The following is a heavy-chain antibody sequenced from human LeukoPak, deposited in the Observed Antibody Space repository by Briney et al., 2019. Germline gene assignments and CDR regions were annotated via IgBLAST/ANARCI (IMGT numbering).Heavy chain of an antibody. CDR2: IIPIFGTA. CDR1: GGTFSSYA. J-gene: IGHJ5*02. V-gene: IGHV1-69*01. CDR3: ARASFTIFGVVIDIHWFDP. D-gene: IGHD3-3*01. Sequence: GSSVKVSCKASGGTFSSYAISWVRQAPGQGLEWMGGIIPIFGTANYAQKFQGRVTITADESTSTAYLELSSLRSEDTAVYYCARASFTIFGVVIDIHWFDPWGRGTLVTVSS.